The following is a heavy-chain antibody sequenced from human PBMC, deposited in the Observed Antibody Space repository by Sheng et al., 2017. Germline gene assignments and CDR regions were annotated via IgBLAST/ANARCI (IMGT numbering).Heavy chain of an antibody. CDR2: ISGSGRRT. J-gene: IGHJ4*02. CDR1: GFTFSSYG. V-gene: IGHV3-23*01. D-gene: IGHD4-17*01. Sequence: EVQLLESGGGLVQPGGSLRLSCAASGFTFSSYGMSWVRQAPGKGLEWVTDISGSGRRTSYADSVKGRFTISRDNPKNTLYLQMNSLRAEDSAVYYCAKLREYGDYGEFDYWGQGTLVTVSS. CDR3: AKLREYGDYGEFDY.